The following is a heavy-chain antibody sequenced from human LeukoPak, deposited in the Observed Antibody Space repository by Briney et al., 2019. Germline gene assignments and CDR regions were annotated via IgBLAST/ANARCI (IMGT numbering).Heavy chain of an antibody. CDR3: VRGPLVRATYFDY. V-gene: IGHV3-21*01. J-gene: IGHJ4*02. Sequence: GGSLRLSCAASGFTFSRYIMNWVRQAPGQGLEWVSSISASTTYIYYADSVKGRFSISRDNAKNSLYLQMNSLRPEDTAVYYCVRGPLVRATYFDYWGQGTLVTVSS. D-gene: IGHD1-26*01. CDR2: ISASTTYI. CDR1: GFTFSRYI.